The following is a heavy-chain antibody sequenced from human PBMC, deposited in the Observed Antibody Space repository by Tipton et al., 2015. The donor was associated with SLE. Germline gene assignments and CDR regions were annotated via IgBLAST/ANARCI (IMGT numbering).Heavy chain of an antibody. Sequence: SLRLSCAASGFTFSSYGMHWVRQAPGKGLEWVAVIWYDGSNKYYADSVKGRFTISRDNSKNTLYLQMSSLRAEDTAVYYCVKPPGDSGSYHDAFDIWGQGTMVTVSS. CDR2: IWYDGSNK. V-gene: IGHV3-33*06. CDR3: VKPPGDSGSYHDAFDI. J-gene: IGHJ3*02. D-gene: IGHD1-26*01. CDR1: GFTFSSYG.